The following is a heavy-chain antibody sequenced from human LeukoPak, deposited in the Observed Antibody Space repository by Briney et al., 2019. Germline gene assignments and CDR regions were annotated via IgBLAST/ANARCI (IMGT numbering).Heavy chain of an antibody. CDR1: GGSISSGGYY. CDR2: IYYSGSA. CDR3: ASPFPGIAVAGTKRNYYYYGMDV. Sequence: SETLSLTCTVSGGSISSGGYYWSWIRQHPGKGLEWIGYIYYSGSAYYNPSLKSRVTISVDTSKNQFSLKLSSVTAADTAVYYCASPFPGIAVAGTKRNYYYYGMDVWGQGTTVTVSS. V-gene: IGHV4-31*03. D-gene: IGHD6-19*01. J-gene: IGHJ6*02.